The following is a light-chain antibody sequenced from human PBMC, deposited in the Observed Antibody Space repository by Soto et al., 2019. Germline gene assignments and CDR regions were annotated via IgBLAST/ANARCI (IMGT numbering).Light chain of an antibody. CDR2: GNS. J-gene: IGLJ1*01. CDR3: QSYDSSLSAFYV. CDR1: GSNIGAGYD. V-gene: IGLV1-40*01. Sequence: QSVLTQPPSVPGAPGQRVTISCTGSGSNIGAGYDVHWYQQLPGTAPKLLIYGNSNRPSGVPDRFSGSKSGTSASLAITGLQAEDEADYYCQSYDSSLSAFYVFGTGTKVTVL.